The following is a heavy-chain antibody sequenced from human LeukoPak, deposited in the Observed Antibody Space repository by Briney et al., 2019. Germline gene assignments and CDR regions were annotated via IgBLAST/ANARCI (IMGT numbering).Heavy chain of an antibody. J-gene: IGHJ4*02. CDR3: AKDSSGGWLRSYYFDS. CDR2: MSYDGSNK. D-gene: IGHD5-24*01. CDR1: GFTFSSYG. V-gene: IGHV3-30*18. Sequence: GGSLRLSCAASGFTFSSYGMHWVRQAPGEGLEWVAVMSYDGSNKDYADSVKGRFTISRDNYKNTLYVQMNSLRAEDTAVYYCAKDSSGGWLRSYYFDSWGQGTLVTVSS.